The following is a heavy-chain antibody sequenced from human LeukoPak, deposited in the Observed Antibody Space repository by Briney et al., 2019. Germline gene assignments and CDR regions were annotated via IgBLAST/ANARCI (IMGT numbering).Heavy chain of an antibody. Sequence: PSETLSLTCTVSGGSIRSSYYYWGWIRQPPGKGLEWIGYIYYSGSTYYNPSLKSRVTISVDTSKNQFSLKLSSVTAADTAVYYCARATMVAGYCYFDYWGQGTLVTVSS. CDR2: IYYSGST. CDR1: GGSIRSSYYY. J-gene: IGHJ4*02. CDR3: ARATMVAGYCYFDY. D-gene: IGHD1-26*01. V-gene: IGHV4-30-4*02.